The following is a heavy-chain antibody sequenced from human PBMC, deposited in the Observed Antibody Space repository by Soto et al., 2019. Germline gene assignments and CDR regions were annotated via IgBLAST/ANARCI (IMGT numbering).Heavy chain of an antibody. D-gene: IGHD5-12*01. J-gene: IGHJ4*02. Sequence: HPGGSLRLSCAASGFTFSSYWMSWVRQAPGKGLEWVANIKQDGSEKYYVDSVKGRFTISRDNAKNSLYLQMNSLRAEDTAVYYCARCLAVEMATIYYFDYWGQGTLVTVSS. CDR1: GFTFSSYW. V-gene: IGHV3-7*01. CDR3: ARCLAVEMATIYYFDY. CDR2: IKQDGSEK.